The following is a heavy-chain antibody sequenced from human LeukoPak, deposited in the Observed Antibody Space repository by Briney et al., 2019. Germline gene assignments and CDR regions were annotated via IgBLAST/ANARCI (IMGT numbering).Heavy chain of an antibody. J-gene: IGHJ4*02. V-gene: IGHV3-48*03. CDR1: GFTFSSFE. CDR3: ARAKPKNMVRGLIMRRESRYYFDY. D-gene: IGHD3-10*01. Sequence: GGSLRLSCAASGFTFSSFEMNWVRQAPGKGLEWLSYITSSGTITHYADSVEGRFTISRDNSKSTLYIQMNSLRAEDTAVYYCARAKPKNMVRGLIMRRESRYYFDYWGQGTLVTVSS. CDR2: ITSSGTIT.